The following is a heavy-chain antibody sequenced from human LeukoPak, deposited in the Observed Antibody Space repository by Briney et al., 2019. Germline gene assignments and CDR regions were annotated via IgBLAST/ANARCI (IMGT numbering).Heavy chain of an antibody. J-gene: IGHJ3*02. Sequence: PSQTLSLTCAISGDSVSSNSTAWNWIRQSPSRGLEWLGRTYYRSKWYNDYTVSVKSRITFNPDTSKNQFSLHLNSVTPEDTAVYYCARKRLSAGSFDIWGQGTLVTVSS. V-gene: IGHV6-1*01. D-gene: IGHD6-19*01. CDR1: GDSVSSNSTA. CDR2: TYYRSKWYN. CDR3: ARKRLSAGSFDI.